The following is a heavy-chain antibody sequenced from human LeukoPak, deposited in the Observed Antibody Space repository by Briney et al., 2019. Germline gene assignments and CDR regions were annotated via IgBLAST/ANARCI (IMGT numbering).Heavy chain of an antibody. Sequence: SETLSLTCTVSGGSFSSYYWSWIRQPPGKGLEWIGYIYYSRSTNYNPSLKSRVTISLDPSKNQLALELTSVTAPDTAVHYCATLVENSAGGAVFDYWGQGTLVTVSS. D-gene: IGHD4-23*01. CDR2: IYYSRST. CDR3: ATLVENSAGGAVFDY. J-gene: IGHJ4*02. CDR1: GGSFSSYY. V-gene: IGHV4-59*03.